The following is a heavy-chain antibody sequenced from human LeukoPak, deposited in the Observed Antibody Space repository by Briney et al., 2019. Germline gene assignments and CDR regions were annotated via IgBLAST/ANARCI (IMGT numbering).Heavy chain of an antibody. D-gene: IGHD5-18*01. J-gene: IGHJ6*03. CDR3: ARTTEGGYTYDYFYYYYMDV. V-gene: IGHV4-39*07. CDR1: GGSISSSSYY. CDR2: IYYSGST. Sequence: SSEALSLTCTVSGGSISSSSYYRGWIRQPPGKGLEWIGTIYYSGSTNYNPSLTSRVTISVDTSKNQFSLKLSSVTAADTAVYYCARTTEGGYTYDYFYYYYMDVWGKGTTVTISS.